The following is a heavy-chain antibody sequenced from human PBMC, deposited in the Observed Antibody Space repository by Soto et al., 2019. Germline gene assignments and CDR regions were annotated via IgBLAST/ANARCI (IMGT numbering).Heavy chain of an antibody. Sequence: QVQLQESGPGLVKPSQTLSLTCTVSGGSISSGGYYWSWIRQHPGKGLEWIGYIYYSGSTYYNPSGKKRGTIAVTTSKNPFFLKLRTVTAMYLAVDYCAGGQVFGPEELLYGGCPVDIWGKGTMVTVSS. D-gene: IGHD3-10*01. CDR1: GGSISSGGYY. CDR3: AGGQVFGPEELLYGGCPVDI. J-gene: IGHJ3*02. CDR2: IYYSGST. V-gene: IGHV4-31*03.